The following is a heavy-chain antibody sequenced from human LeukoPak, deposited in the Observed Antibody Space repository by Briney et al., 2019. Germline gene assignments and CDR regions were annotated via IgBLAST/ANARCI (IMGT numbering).Heavy chain of an antibody. J-gene: IGHJ4*02. D-gene: IGHD2-15*01. CDR3: ARENCSGDSCSHYYFDH. CDR1: GGSISSYY. V-gene: IGHV4-59*01. Sequence: PSETLSLTCTVSGGSISSYYWSWIRQPPGKGLEWIGYIYYRGSSNYNPSLKSRVTISVDTSKNQFSLKLSSVTAADTAVYYCARENCSGDSCSHYYFDHWGQGTLVTVSS. CDR2: IYYRGSS.